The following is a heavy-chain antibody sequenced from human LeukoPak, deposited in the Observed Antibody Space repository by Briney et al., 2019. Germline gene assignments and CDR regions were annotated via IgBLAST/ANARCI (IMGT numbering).Heavy chain of an antibody. V-gene: IGHV3-7*03. J-gene: IGHJ6*02. Sequence: GGSLRLSCAASGFTFSSYWMNWARQAPGKGLEWVASINHNGNVNYYVDPVRGRFTISRDNAKNSLYLQMSNLRAEDTAVYFCARGGGLDVWGQGATVTVSS. CDR2: INHNGNVN. CDR3: ARGGGLDV. D-gene: IGHD3-16*01. CDR1: GFTFSSYW.